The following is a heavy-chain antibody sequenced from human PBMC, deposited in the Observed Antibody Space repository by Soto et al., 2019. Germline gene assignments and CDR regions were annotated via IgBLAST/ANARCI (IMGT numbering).Heavy chain of an antibody. CDR1: GFTFSNAW. V-gene: IGHV3-15*01. CDR3: PTDACYREKYNWFDP. CDR2: IKSKTGGGTT. Sequence: EVQLVESGGGLVKPGGSLRLSCAASGFTFSNAWMSWVRQAPGKGLEWVGRIKSKTGGGTTNYAAPVKGRFTISRDDSKNTLYLQMNSLKTEDTPVYYCPTDACYREKYNWFDPWGQGTLVTVSS. J-gene: IGHJ5*02. D-gene: IGHD2-15*01.